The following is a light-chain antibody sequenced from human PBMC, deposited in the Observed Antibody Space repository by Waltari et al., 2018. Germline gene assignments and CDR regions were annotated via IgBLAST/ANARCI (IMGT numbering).Light chain of an antibody. Sequence: DIQMTQSPSSLSASVGDRVTITCRASQGINNYLAWLQQKPGKAPKSLIYGASSLQSGVPLRFSGSGSGTDFTLTISSLQPEDFATYYCQQYSVYPRTFGQGTKVEIK. V-gene: IGKV1-16*01. CDR1: QGINNY. CDR2: GAS. CDR3: QQYSVYPRT. J-gene: IGKJ1*01.